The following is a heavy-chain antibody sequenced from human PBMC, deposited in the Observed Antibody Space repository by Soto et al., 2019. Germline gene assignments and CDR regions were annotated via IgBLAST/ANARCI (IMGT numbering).Heavy chain of an antibody. D-gene: IGHD6-19*01. CDR1: GYTFTSYG. V-gene: IGHV1-18*04. J-gene: IGHJ6*02. CDR2: ISAYNGNT. Sequence: ASVKVSCKASGYTFTSYGISWVRQAPGQGLEWMGWISAYNGNTNYAQKLQGRVTMTTDTSTSTAYMEQRSLRPDDTSVYYCARGDHWMTTITVAFYGMDVWGQGTTVTVSS. CDR3: ARGDHWMTTITVAFYGMDV.